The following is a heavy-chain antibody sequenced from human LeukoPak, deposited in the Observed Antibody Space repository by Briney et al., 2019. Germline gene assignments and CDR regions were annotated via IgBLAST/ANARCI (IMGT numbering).Heavy chain of an antibody. V-gene: IGHV3-23*01. CDR2: ISGSGGST. J-gene: IGHJ4*02. CDR1: GFTFSSYA. Sequence: GGSLRLSCAASGFTFSSYAMSWVRQVPGKGLEWVSVISGSGGSTYYADSVKGRFTISRDNSKNTLNLQMNSLRAEDTAVYYCAKDASPNPLPLFDSWGQGTLVTVSS. CDR3: AKDASPNPLPLFDS.